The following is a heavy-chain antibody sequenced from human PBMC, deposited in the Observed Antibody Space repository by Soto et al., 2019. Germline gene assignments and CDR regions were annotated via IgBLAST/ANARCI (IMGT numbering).Heavy chain of an antibody. V-gene: IGHV3-66*01. Sequence: EVQLVESGGGLVQPGGSLRLSCAASGFTVSSNYMSWVRQAPGKGLEWVSVIYSGGSTYYADSVTGRFTISRDNSKNTLYLQMNSLRAEDTAVYYCARETVTVTTAIFDYWGQGTLVTVSS. CDR2: IYSGGST. D-gene: IGHD4-17*01. CDR1: GFTVSSNY. CDR3: ARETVTVTTAIFDY. J-gene: IGHJ4*02.